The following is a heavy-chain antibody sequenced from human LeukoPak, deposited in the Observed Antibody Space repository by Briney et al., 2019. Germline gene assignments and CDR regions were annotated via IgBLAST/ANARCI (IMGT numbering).Heavy chain of an antibody. CDR3: ARDNPPQYNSGWFAY. Sequence: SETLSLTCTVSGGSISSYYWSWIRQPAGKGLEWIGRVYTSGSTNANPSLKGRVTMSIDMSENQFSLKLSSVTAADTAVYYCARDNPPQYNSGWFAYWGQGTLVTVSS. D-gene: IGHD6-19*01. CDR1: GGSISSYY. J-gene: IGHJ4*02. CDR2: VYTSGST. V-gene: IGHV4-4*07.